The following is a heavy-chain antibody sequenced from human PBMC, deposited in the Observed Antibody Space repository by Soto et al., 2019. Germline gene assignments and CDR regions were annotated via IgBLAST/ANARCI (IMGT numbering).Heavy chain of an antibody. Sequence: ASVKVSCKASGYIFTDYYMHWVRQAPGQELGWMGRINPNSGGTNYAQKFQGRVTMTRNTSISTAYMELSSLRSEDTAVYYCAGNSYGRFDYWGQGTLVTVSS. J-gene: IGHJ4*02. CDR3: AGNSYGRFDY. CDR2: INPNSGGT. D-gene: IGHD3-10*01. V-gene: IGHV1-2*06. CDR1: GYIFTDYY.